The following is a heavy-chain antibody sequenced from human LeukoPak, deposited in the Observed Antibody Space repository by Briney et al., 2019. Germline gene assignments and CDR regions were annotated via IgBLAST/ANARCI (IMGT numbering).Heavy chain of an antibody. D-gene: IGHD6-13*01. V-gene: IGHV4-4*07. CDR1: GGSISSYY. CDR2: IYTSGST. CDR3: AREFKGDSSSWLDY. Sequence: SETLSLTCTVSGGSISSYYWSWIRQPAGKGLEWIWRIYTSGSTNYNPSLKSRVTMSVDTSKNQFSLKLSSVTAADTAVYYCAREFKGDSSSWLDYWGQGTLVTVSS. J-gene: IGHJ4*02.